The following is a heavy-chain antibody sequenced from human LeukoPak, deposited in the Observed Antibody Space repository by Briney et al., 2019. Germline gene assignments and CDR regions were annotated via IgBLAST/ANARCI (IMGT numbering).Heavy chain of an antibody. V-gene: IGHV5-51*01. CDR1: GYVFTSYW. J-gene: IGHJ3*02. D-gene: IGHD1-26*01. CDR2: VYPGGSDT. Sequence: GESLKISCKGSGYVFTSYWIGWVRQMPGKGLDWMGIVYPGGSDTRYNPSFQGQATISADKSISTAYLQWSSLKASDTAMYYCARSLRGWELLEIDAFDIWGQGTMVTVSS. CDR3: ARSLRGWELLEIDAFDI.